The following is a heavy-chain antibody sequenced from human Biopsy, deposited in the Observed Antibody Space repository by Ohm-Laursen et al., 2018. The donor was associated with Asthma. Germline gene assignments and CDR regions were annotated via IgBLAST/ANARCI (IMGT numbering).Heavy chain of an antibody. Sequence: SLRLSCTASGFNFTTYAIAWIRQAPGRGLEWISAIRGSGRSAYYADSVKGQFTISRDNAKNTVYLQMNSLRAEDSAIYYCAKYSVCCYRWGNDYWGQGIVVTVSS. D-gene: IGHD2-2*01. J-gene: IGHJ4*02. CDR1: GFNFTTYA. CDR3: AKYSVCCYRWGNDY. V-gene: IGHV3-23*01. CDR2: IRGSGRSA.